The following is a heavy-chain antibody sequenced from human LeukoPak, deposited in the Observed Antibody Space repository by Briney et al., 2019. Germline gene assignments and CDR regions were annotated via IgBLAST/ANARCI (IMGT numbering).Heavy chain of an antibody. CDR2: ISAYNGNT. D-gene: IGHD3-9*01. CDR3: ARRNDILTGYYYYYYMGV. Sequence: ASVKVSCKASGYTFTSYGISWVRQAPGQGLEWMGWISAYNGNTNYAQKLQGRVTMTTDTSTSTAYMELRSLRSDDTAVYYCARRNDILTGYYYYYYMGVWGKGTTVTISS. J-gene: IGHJ6*03. V-gene: IGHV1-18*01. CDR1: GYTFTSYG.